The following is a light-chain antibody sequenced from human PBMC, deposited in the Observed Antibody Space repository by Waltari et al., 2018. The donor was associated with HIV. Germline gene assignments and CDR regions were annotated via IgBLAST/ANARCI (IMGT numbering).Light chain of an antibody. Sequence: QSVLTHHPSASGFPGQRVTIPFSGSGAHLGSDYVYLYPHLPGTAPKLLIYRNNRRPSGVPGRFSGSKSATSASLAISGLRSEDEADYYCATWDDSLSGSLFGGGTKLTVL. V-gene: IGLV1-47*01. CDR2: RNN. J-gene: IGLJ2*01. CDR1: GAHLGSDY. CDR3: ATWDDSLSGSL.